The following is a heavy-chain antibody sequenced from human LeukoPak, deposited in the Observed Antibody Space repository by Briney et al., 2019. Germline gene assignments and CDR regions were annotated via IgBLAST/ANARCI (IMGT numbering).Heavy chain of an antibody. D-gene: IGHD3-22*01. V-gene: IGHV3-73*01. CDR2: IRSKANSYAT. J-gene: IGHJ4*02. CDR3: ARDFYSSGYYSDY. CDR1: GFTFSGSA. Sequence: GGSLRLSCAASGFTFSGSAMHWVRQASGKGLEWVGRIRSKANSYATAYAASVKGRFTISRDNSENTLYLQMNSLRAEDTAVYYCARDFYSSGYYSDYWGQGTLVTVSS.